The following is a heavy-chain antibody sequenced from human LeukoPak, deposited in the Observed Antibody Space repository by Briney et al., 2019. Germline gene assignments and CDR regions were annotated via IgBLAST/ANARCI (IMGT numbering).Heavy chain of an antibody. CDR3: ARAGTCSSTSCDGGIEY. V-gene: IGHV3-21*06. CDR2: ISTTSTYI. J-gene: IGHJ4*02. Sequence: GGSLRLSCAASGCAFSSYNMKWVRQAPGKGLEWVSFISTTSTYIYYADSVKGRFTASRDNSKNLLYLLMDSLRVEDTAVYYCARAGTCSSTSCDGGIEYWGQGTLVTVSS. D-gene: IGHD2-2*01. CDR1: GCAFSSYN.